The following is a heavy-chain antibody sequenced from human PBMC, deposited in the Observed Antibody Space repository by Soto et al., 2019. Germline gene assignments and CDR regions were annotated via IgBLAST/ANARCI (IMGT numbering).Heavy chain of an antibody. CDR3: AREDYYDSSGYGIDY. CDR2: IWYDGSNK. J-gene: IGHJ4*02. CDR1: GFTFSSYG. Sequence: ESGGGVVQPGRSLRLSCAASGFTFSSYGMHWVRQAPGKGLEWVAVIWYDGSNKYYADSVKGRFTISRDNSKNTLYLQMNSLRAEDTAVYYCAREDYYDSSGYGIDYWGQGTLVTVSS. D-gene: IGHD3-22*01. V-gene: IGHV3-33*01.